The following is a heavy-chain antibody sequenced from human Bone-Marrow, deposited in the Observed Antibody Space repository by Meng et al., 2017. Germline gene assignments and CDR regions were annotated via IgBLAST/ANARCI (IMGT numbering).Heavy chain of an antibody. CDR1: VGSFSGFY. CDR3: AREAYSTSLSSATGFDY. CDR2: INHSGST. Sequence: QVQLRQWGAGLLKPSETLSLTCAVYVGSFSGFYWKWFRQPPGKGLEWIAEINHSGSTNINPSLKSRVTILADTSKNQFSLKVRSVTAADTAVYYCAREAYSTSLSSATGFDYWGQGTLVTVSS. J-gene: IGHJ4*02. V-gene: IGHV4-34*01. D-gene: IGHD6-13*01.